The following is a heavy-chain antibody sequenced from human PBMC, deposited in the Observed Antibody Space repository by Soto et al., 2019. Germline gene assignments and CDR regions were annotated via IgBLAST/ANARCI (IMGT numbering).Heavy chain of an antibody. Sequence: GGSLRLSCAASGFTFNTWMHWVRQAPGEGLVWVSSIDSDGSITSYADSVKGRFTISRDNAKNTLYLQMNSLRAEDTAVYYCATLGLQQAFWGQGTLVTVSS. CDR1: GFTFNTW. J-gene: IGHJ4*02. V-gene: IGHV3-74*01. D-gene: IGHD2-21*02. CDR3: ATLGLQQAF. CDR2: IDSDGSIT.